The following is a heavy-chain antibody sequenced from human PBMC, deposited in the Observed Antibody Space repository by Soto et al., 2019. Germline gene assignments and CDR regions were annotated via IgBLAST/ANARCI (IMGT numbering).Heavy chain of an antibody. J-gene: IGHJ4*02. CDR1: GFTFSDYY. CDR3: ARNYCGNLYFDY. Sequence: QVQLVESGGGLVKPGGSVRLSCAASGFTFSDYYMSWSRQAPGKGLEWVSYSRSSSSYTNYADSVKGRCTISRDNAKNSLYLHMHSLRAEDTAVYYCARNYCGNLYFDYWGPGTLVTVSS. D-gene: IGHD4-17*01. V-gene: IGHV3-11*06. CDR2: SRSSSSYT.